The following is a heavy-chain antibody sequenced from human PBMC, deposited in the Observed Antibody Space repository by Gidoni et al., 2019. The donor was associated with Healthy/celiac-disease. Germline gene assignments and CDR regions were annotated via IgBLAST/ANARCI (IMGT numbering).Heavy chain of an antibody. D-gene: IGHD3-3*01. CDR3: ARGGNGVRFLEWTSIAMDV. V-gene: IGHV3-13*01. J-gene: IGHJ6*03. CDR1: GFTFSSYD. CDR2: IGTAGDT. Sequence: EVQLVESGGGLVQPGGSLRLSCAASGFTFSSYDMHWVRHATGKGLEWVSAIGTAGDTYYPGSVKGRFTIARENAKNSVYLQMNSLRAGDTAVYYCARGGNGVRFLEWTSIAMDVWGKGTTVTVSS.